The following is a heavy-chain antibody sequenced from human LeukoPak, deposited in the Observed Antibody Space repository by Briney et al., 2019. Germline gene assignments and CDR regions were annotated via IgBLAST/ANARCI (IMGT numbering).Heavy chain of an antibody. Sequence: ASVKVSCKASGYSFTNYGISWVRQAPGQGLEWMGWISAYNGETNYVQRFQGRVTMTTDRSTSTAYMELRSLRSDDTALYYCATTRGYCSRTSCYGLNAFDMWGQGTMVTVSS. V-gene: IGHV1-18*01. CDR1: GYSFTNYG. J-gene: IGHJ3*02. CDR2: ISAYNGET. D-gene: IGHD2-2*01. CDR3: ATTRGYCSRTSCYGLNAFDM.